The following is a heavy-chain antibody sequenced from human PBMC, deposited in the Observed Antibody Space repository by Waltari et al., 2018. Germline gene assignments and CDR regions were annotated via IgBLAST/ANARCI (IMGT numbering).Heavy chain of an antibody. CDR2: MRSKADGETT. Sequence: EVLLVESGGGMVQPGRSLTLSCAAYTFDFGASGMRWVRQAPGKGLEWVGVMRSKADGETTEYAASVKGRLIISRDDSRSIAYLQMNSLKTEDTAVYYCAECRGVRGVIPFDYWGQGTLVTVSS. CDR3: AECRGVRGVIPFDY. J-gene: IGHJ4*02. CDR1: TFDFGASG. V-gene: IGHV3-49*04. D-gene: IGHD3-10*01.